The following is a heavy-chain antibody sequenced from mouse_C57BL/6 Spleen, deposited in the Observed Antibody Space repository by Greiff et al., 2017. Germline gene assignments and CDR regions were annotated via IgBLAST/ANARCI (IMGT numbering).Heavy chain of an antibody. J-gene: IGHJ2*01. CDR3: ARTLYYYGSSQYYFDY. V-gene: IGHV7-3*01. Sequence: EVHLVESGGGLVQPGGSLSLSCAASGFTFTDYYMSWVRQPPGKALEWLGFIRNKANGYTTEYSASVKGRFTISRDNSPSILYLQMNALMAEDSATYYCARTLYYYGSSQYYFDYGGQGTTLTVSS. D-gene: IGHD1-1*01. CDR1: GFTFTDYY. CDR2: IRNKANGYTT.